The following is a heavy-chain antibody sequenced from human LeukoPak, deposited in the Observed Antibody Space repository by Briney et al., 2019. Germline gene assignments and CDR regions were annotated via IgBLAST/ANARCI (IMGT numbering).Heavy chain of an antibody. CDR3: AREIRGKSPGTWGYYDILTGYYDY. J-gene: IGHJ4*02. V-gene: IGHV3-30-3*01. CDR2: FSYDGSNK. D-gene: IGHD3-9*01. CDR1: GFTFSRSA. Sequence: PGGSLRLSCAASGFTFSRSAMHWVRQAPGKGLEWVAIFSYDGSNKFYSDSVRGRFIISRDNSKNTMFLEMNNLRTDDTAVYYCAREIRGKSPGTWGYYDILTGYYDYWGQGTLVIVSS.